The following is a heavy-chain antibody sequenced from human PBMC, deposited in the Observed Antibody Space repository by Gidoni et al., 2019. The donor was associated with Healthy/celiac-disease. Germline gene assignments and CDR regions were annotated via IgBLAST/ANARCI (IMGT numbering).Heavy chain of an antibody. CDR1: GGSISSYY. CDR3: ARAAAAFDY. Sequence: QGQLQESGPGLVKPSETLSLTCTVSGGSISSYYWSWIRQPPGKGLEWIGYIYYSGSTNYNPPLKSRVTISVDTSKNQFSLKLSSVTAADTAVYYCARAAAAFDYWGQGTLVTVSS. CDR2: IYYSGST. J-gene: IGHJ4*02. V-gene: IGHV4-59*01. D-gene: IGHD6-13*01.